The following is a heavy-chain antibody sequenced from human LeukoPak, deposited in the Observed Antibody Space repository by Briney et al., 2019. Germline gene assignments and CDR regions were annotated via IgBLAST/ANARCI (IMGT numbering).Heavy chain of an antibody. CDR2: INHSGST. D-gene: IGHD4-17*01. Sequence: SETLSFTCAVYGGSFSGYYWSWIRQPPGKGLEWIGEINHSGSTNYNPSLKSRVTISVDTSKNQFSLKLSSVTAADTAVYYCARTDHDYGDAGFDYWGQGTLVTVSS. CDR3: ARTDHDYGDAGFDY. CDR1: GGSFSGYY. V-gene: IGHV4-34*01. J-gene: IGHJ4*02.